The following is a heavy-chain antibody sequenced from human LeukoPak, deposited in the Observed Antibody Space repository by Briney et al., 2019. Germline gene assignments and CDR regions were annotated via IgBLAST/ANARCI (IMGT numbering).Heavy chain of an antibody. D-gene: IGHD2-15*01. J-gene: IGHJ3*02. CDR1: GFSFSNYV. Sequence: GESLKISCAASGFSFSNYVMHWVRQAPGKGLEYVSAIMPNGETRGYANSMKGRFTISRDNSKNTLYLQMGSLRAEDRAIYYCARDRDGGFAFDIWGQGTLVTVSS. CDR2: IMPNGETR. V-gene: IGHV3-64*01. CDR3: ARDRDGGFAFDI.